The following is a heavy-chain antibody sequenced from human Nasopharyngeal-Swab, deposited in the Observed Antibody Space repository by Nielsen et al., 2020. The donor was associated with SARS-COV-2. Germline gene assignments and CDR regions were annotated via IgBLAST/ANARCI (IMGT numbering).Heavy chain of an antibody. V-gene: IGHV3-23*01. J-gene: IGHJ4*02. CDR2: ISGSGSST. CDR1: GFIFTSYA. Sequence: GESLKISCAASGFIFTSYAMSWVRQAPGKGLEWVSGISGSGSSTYYADSVKGRFTISRDNSKNTVFLQMNSLRAEDTALFFCAKDGGGWLTSGWYYFDYWGQGSLVTVSS. CDR3: AKDGGGWLTSGWYYFDY. D-gene: IGHD6-19*01.